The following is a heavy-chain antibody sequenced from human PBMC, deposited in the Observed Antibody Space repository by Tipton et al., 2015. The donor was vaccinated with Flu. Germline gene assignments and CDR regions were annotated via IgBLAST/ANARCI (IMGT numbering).Heavy chain of an antibody. D-gene: IGHD3-22*01. CDR3: ARMYYDNSGYYLDY. V-gene: IGHV5-51*01. CDR2: IFPGDSET. Sequence: QLVQSGAEVKKPEESLKISCKGSGFSFTSYWFAWVRQMPGKGLEWMGIIFPGDSETRYSPSFQGQVTISVDKSISTAYLQWSSLRASDTAMYYCARMYYDNSGYYLDYWGQGTLVTVSS. J-gene: IGHJ4*02. CDR1: GFSFTSYW.